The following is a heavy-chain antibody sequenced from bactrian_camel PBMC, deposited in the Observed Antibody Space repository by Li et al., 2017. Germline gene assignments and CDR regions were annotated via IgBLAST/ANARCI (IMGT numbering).Heavy chain of an antibody. Sequence: HVQLVESGGGSVQAGGSLKLACVASGDIFTRYYMAWFRQAPGEEREGVAAIDTAGLTTYTYAVRGRFTISRDNAKNTVYLQMNSLKPEDTAVYYCVRDAYGGSWDRADFGYWGQGTQVTVS. CDR1: GDIFTRYY. V-gene: IGHV3S53*01. CDR2: IDTAGLT. D-gene: IGHD6*01. J-gene: IGHJ6*01. CDR3: VRDAYGGSWDRADFGY.